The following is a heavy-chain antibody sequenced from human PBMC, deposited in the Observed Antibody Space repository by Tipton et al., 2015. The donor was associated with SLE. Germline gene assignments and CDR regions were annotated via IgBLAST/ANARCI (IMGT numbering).Heavy chain of an antibody. J-gene: IGHJ4*02. CDR2: INHSGST. CDR3: ARGPEQWLVNPHYFDY. D-gene: IGHD6-19*01. V-gene: IGHV4-34*01. CDR1: GGSFSGYY. Sequence: TLSLTCAVYGGSFSGYYWSWIRQPPGKGLEWIGEINHSGSTNYNPSLKSRVTISVGTSKNQFSLKLSSVTAADTAVYYCARGPEQWLVNPHYFDYWGQGTLVTVSS.